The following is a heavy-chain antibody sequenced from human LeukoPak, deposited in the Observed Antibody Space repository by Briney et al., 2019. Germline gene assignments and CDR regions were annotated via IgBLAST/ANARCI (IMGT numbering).Heavy chain of an antibody. CDR1: GESLRSGYY. CDR3: ASRGRGYSYGYDY. J-gene: IGHJ4*02. Sequence: SETLSLTCAVSGESLRSGYYWGWIRQPPGKGLEWIGSGYHSGNTYYNPSLKSRVTISVDTSKNQSSLKLSSVTAADTAVYYCASRGRGYSYGYDYWGQGTLVTVSS. D-gene: IGHD5-18*01. CDR2: GYHSGNT. V-gene: IGHV4-38-2*01.